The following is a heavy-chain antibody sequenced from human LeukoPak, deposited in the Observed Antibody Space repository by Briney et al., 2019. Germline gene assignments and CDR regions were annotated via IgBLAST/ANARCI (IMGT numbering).Heavy chain of an antibody. CDR2: INGDGSGA. J-gene: IGHJ4*02. D-gene: IGHD2-15*01. V-gene: IGHV3-74*01. CDR1: GFTFSSYW. Sequence: PGGSLRLSCAASGFTFSSYWMHWVRQAPGKGLVWVSRINGDGSGATYADSVKGRFTISRDNAKNTLYLQMNSLRAEDAAVYYCARDGSLPDYWGQGTLVTVSS. CDR3: ARDGSLPDY.